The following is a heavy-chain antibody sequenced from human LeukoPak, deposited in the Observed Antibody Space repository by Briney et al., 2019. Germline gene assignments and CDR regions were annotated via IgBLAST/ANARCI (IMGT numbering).Heavy chain of an antibody. CDR2: IYGGGST. J-gene: IGHJ4*02. V-gene: IGHV3-53*01. Sequence: GGSLRLSCAASGFTVSSNHMSWVRQAPGKGLEWVSVIYGGGSTDYADSVKGRFTISRDNLKNTLYLQMNSLRAEDTAVCYCARGPAGYNWGQGTLVTFSS. CDR3: ARGPAGYN. CDR1: GFTVSSNH. D-gene: IGHD1-1*01.